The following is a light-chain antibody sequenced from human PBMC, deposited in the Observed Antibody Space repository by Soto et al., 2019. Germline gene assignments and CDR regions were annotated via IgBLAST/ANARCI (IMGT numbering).Light chain of an antibody. CDR1: VSDVGGYNY. V-gene: IGLV2-8*01. CDR2: EVN. Sequence: QSVLPQPPSASGSPGQSVTISCTGTVSDVGGYNYVSWYQHHPGKAPKLMVYEVNKRPSGVPDRFSGSKSGSTASLTVSGLQAEDEADYYCSSCAGSTVVFGGGTKLTVL. CDR3: SSCAGSTVV. J-gene: IGLJ2*01.